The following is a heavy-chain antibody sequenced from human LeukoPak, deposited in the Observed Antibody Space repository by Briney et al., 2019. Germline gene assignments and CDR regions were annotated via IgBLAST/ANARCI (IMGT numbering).Heavy chain of an antibody. Sequence: GGSLRLSCAASGFNFANHAMSWVRQTPGKGLEWVSAISGGGDITYYADSVTGRFTISRDNSKDTLFLQMHSLRPGDTAVYYCARDPAGSGFAFDSWGQGALVTVSS. CDR1: GFNFANHA. CDR2: ISGGGDIT. J-gene: IGHJ4*02. CDR3: ARDPAGSGFAFDS. V-gene: IGHV3-23*01. D-gene: IGHD1-1*01.